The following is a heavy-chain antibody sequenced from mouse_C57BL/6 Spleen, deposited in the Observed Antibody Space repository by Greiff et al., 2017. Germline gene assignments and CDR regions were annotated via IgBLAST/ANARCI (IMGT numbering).Heavy chain of an antibody. CDR1: GYTFTSYW. CDR3: ARSWSHYFDY. Sequence: QVQLQPPGAELVKPGASVQMSCKASGYTFTSYWITWVKQRPGQGLEWIGDIYPGSGSTNYNEKFKSKATLTVDTSSSTAYMQLSSLTSEYSAVYYCARSWSHYFDYWGQGTTLTVSS. V-gene: IGHV1-55*01. J-gene: IGHJ2*01. CDR2: IYPGSGST.